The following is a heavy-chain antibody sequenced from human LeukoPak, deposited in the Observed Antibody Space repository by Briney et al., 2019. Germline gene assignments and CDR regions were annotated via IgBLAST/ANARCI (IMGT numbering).Heavy chain of an antibody. J-gene: IGHJ4*02. D-gene: IGHD3-22*01. CDR1: GGSISSYY. CDR3: ARAQPPTYYYDSSGYYFDY. V-gene: IGHV4-59*01. Sequence: PSETLSLTCTVSGGSISSYYWSWIRQPPGKGLEWIGYIYYSGSTNYNPSLKSRVTISVDTSKNQFSLKLSSVTAADTAVYYCARAQPPTYYYDSSGYYFDYWGQGTLVTVSS. CDR2: IYYSGST.